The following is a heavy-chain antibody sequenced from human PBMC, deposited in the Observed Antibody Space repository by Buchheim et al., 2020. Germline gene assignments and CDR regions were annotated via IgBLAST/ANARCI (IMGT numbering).Heavy chain of an antibody. Sequence: EVQLVESGGGLVQPGGSLRLSCAASGFTFSSYWMSWVRQAPGKGLEWVANIKQDGSEKYYVDSVKGRFTISRDNSKSTLDLQMNSLSVDDAAVYYCARDIYSFGTVGTIDYWGQGT. CDR3: ARDIYSFGTVGTIDY. CDR2: IKQDGSEK. CDR1: GFTFSSYW. J-gene: IGHJ4*02. V-gene: IGHV3-7*01. D-gene: IGHD1-26*01.